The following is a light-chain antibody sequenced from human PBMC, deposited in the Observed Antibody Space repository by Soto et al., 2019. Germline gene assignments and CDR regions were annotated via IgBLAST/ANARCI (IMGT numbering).Light chain of an antibody. V-gene: IGKV1-39*01. CDR1: QNIDNF. CDR2: AAS. Sequence: DIQMTQSPSSLSASVGDTVTITCRASQNIDNFLSWYQQKPGKAPKLLIFAASSLRGGVPSRFSGSGSGAEFTLTISSLQPEDFATYSCQQSFNAPTFGQGTKVDIK. J-gene: IGKJ1*01. CDR3: QQSFNAPT.